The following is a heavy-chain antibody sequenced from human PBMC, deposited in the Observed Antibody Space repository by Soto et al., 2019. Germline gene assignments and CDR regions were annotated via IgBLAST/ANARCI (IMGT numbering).Heavy chain of an antibody. CDR2: ISYDGSNK. CDR1: GFTFSSYA. V-gene: IGHV3-30-3*01. CDR3: ARGPRFLELSHPTYYYYYGMDV. D-gene: IGHD3-3*01. Sequence: GGSLRLSCAASGFTFSSYAMHWVRQAPGKGLEWVAVISYDGSNKYYADSVKGRFTISRDNSKNTLYLQMNSLRAEDTAVYYCARGPRFLELSHPTYYYYYGMDVWGQGTTVTVSS. J-gene: IGHJ6*02.